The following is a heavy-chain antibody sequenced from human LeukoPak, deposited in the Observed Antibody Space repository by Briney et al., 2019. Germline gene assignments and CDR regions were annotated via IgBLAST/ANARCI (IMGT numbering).Heavy chain of an antibody. CDR2: ISHSGGST. J-gene: IGHJ4*02. Sequence: GGSLRLSCGASGFTFISHAMSWVRQAPGKGLEWVSSISHSGGSTYHADSVKGRFTVSRDNAKNSLYLQVNSLRAEDTAVYYCARDLSGVTGYTYGRGIDYWGQGTLVTVSS. V-gene: IGHV3-23*01. CDR1: GFTFISHA. D-gene: IGHD5-18*01. CDR3: ARDLSGVTGYTYGRGIDY.